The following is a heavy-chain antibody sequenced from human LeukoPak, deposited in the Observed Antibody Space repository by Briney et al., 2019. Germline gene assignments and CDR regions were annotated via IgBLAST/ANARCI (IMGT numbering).Heavy chain of an antibody. V-gene: IGHV3-23*01. J-gene: IGHJ4*02. CDR2: ISGSAKRT. D-gene: IGHD1-1*01. CDR3: AKRYIANTGPIDY. CDR1: RLTFSDYA. Sequence: PGGSLRLSCAASRLTFSDYAMSAVRQAPGQGLEWGSGISGSAKRTYYADSVKGRFTISRDNFKRTLYLEMNSLRAEATAVYYCAKRYIANTGPIDYWGQGTLVTVSS.